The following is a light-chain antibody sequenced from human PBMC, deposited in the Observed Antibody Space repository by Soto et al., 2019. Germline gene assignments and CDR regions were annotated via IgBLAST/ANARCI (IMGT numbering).Light chain of an antibody. CDR2: EVS. CDR1: SSDVGSYNR. V-gene: IGLV2-18*02. Sequence: QSVLTQPPSVSGSPGQSVTISCTGTSSDVGSYNRVSWYQQPPGTAPKLMIYEVSNRPSGVPDRFSGSKSGNTASLTISGLQPEDEADYYSNSYTSRNTYVFGTGTKVTVL. CDR3: NSYTSRNTYV. J-gene: IGLJ1*01.